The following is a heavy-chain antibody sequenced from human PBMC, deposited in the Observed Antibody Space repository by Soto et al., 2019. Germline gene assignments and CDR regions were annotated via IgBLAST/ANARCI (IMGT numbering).Heavy chain of an antibody. D-gene: IGHD4-17*01. CDR1: GFTFSSYS. Sequence: GGSLRLSCAASGFTFSSYSMNWVRQAPGKGLEWVSYISSSSTIYYADSVKGRFTISRDNAKNSLYLQMNSLRDEDTAVYYCARVWGLHYGMDVWGQGTTVTVSS. J-gene: IGHJ6*02. V-gene: IGHV3-48*02. CDR3: ARVWGLHYGMDV. CDR2: ISSSSTI.